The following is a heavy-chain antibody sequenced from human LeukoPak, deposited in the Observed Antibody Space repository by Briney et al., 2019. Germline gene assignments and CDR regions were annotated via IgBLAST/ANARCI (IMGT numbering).Heavy chain of an antibody. V-gene: IGHV3-21*01. CDR1: GFTFSSCN. CDR2: ISSRSNYI. CDR3: ARDRAVYSDSRGYYPDAFDI. D-gene: IGHD3-22*01. J-gene: IGHJ3*02. Sequence: PGGSLRLSCAASGFTFSSCNMNWVRQAPGKGLEWVSSISSRSNYIYLADSLKGRFTISRDNAKNSLYLQMNSLRAEDTAMYYCARDRAVYSDSRGYYPDAFDIWGQGTMVTVSS.